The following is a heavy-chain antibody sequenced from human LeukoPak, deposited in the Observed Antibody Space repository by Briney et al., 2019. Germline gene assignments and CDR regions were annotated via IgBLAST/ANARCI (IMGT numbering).Heavy chain of an antibody. D-gene: IGHD3-10*01. J-gene: IGHJ4*02. CDR3: ARTYYYGSGSYYGVDY. CDR2: IYSGGST. Sequence: GGSLRLSCAVSGFTVSSNYMSWVRQAPGKGLEWVSVIYSGGSTYYADSVKGRFTISRDNSKNTLYLQMNSLRAEDTAVYYCARTYYYGSGSYYGVDYWGQGTLVTVSS. CDR1: GFTVSSNY. V-gene: IGHV3-53*01.